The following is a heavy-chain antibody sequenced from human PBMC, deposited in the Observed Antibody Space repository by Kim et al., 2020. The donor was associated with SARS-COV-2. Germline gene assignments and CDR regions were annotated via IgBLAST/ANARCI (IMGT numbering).Heavy chain of an antibody. J-gene: IGHJ4*02. V-gene: IGHV4-34*01. D-gene: IGHD3-10*01. CDR1: GGSFSGYY. Sequence: SETLSLTCAVYGGSFSGYYWSWIRQPPGKGVEWIGEINHSGSTNYNPSLKSRVTISVDTSKNQFSLKLSSVTAADTAVYYCARVMVSMRVRGHQRFDYWGQGTLVTVSS. CDR2: INHSGST. CDR3: ARVMVSMRVRGHQRFDY.